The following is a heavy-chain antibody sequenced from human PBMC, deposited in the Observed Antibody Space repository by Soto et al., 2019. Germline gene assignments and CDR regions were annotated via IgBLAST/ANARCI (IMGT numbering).Heavy chain of an antibody. CDR1: GYTFTGYY. V-gene: IGHV1-2*02. Sequence: PSVKVSCKASGYTFTGYYMHWVRQAPGQGLEWMGWINPNSGGTNYAQKFQGRVTMTRDTSISTAYMELSRLRSDDTAVYYCARVGDFPGGSSFDYWRQGTLVTV. CDR3: ARVGDFPGGSSFDY. CDR2: INPNSGGT. J-gene: IGHJ4*02. D-gene: IGHD3-16*01.